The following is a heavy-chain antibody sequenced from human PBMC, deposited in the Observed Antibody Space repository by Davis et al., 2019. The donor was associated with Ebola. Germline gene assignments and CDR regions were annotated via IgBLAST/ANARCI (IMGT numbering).Heavy chain of an antibody. Sequence: GESLKISCAASGFTVSSNYMSWVRQAPGKGLEWVSVIYSGGSTYYADSVKGRFTISRDNSKNTLYLQMNGLRAEDTAVYFCARETNTIMEDWGQGTLVTVSS. CDR3: ARETNTIMED. CDR2: IYSGGST. J-gene: IGHJ4*02. V-gene: IGHV3-53*05. D-gene: IGHD5-24*01. CDR1: GFTVSSNY.